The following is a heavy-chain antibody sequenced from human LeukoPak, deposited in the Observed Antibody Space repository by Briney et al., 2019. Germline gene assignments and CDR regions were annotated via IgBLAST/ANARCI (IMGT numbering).Heavy chain of an antibody. CDR1: GFTFDDYG. CDR2: INWNGGST. V-gene: IGHV3-20*04. Sequence: PGGSLRLSCAPSGFTFDDYGMSWVRQAPGKGLEWVSGINWNGGSTGYADSVKGRFTISRDNAKNSLYLQMNSLRAEDTALYYCARGQTYYYDSSGFQSLDYWGQGTLVTVSS. CDR3: ARGQTYYYDSSGFQSLDY. D-gene: IGHD3-22*01. J-gene: IGHJ4*02.